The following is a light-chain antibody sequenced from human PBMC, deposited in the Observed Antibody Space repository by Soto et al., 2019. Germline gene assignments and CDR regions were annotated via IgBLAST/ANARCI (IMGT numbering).Light chain of an antibody. CDR1: QSVGKY. J-gene: IGKJ1*01. CDR2: DAS. V-gene: IGKV3-11*01. Sequence: EIVMTQSPATLSLSPGERATLFCRASQSVGKYLVWYQQKPGQAPRLLIYDASSRATGIPARFSGSGSGTDFTLTISSLEPEDFAVYYCQQRGNRPPWTFGQGTKVDI. CDR3: QQRGNRPPWT.